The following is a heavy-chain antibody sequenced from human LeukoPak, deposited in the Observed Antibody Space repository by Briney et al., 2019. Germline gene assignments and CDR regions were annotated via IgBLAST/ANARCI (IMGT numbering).Heavy chain of an antibody. Sequence: GGSLRLSCAASGFTFSSYAMSWVRQAPGKGLEWVSFIYTTGRTYYADSVKGRFTISRDDSKNTVFLQMNSLRAEDTAVYYCARDPPMTTDFALDVWGQGTTVTVSS. CDR3: ARDPPMTTDFALDV. CDR2: IYTTGRT. V-gene: IGHV3-66*01. D-gene: IGHD4-11*01. CDR1: GFTFSSYA. J-gene: IGHJ6*02.